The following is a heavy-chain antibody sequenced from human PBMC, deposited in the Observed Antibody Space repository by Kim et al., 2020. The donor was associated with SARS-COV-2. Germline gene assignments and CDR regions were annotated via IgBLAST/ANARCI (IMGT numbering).Heavy chain of an antibody. J-gene: IGHJ3*01. Sequence: GGSLRLSCEASGFTVSSYGMHWVRQAPGKGLEWVTVISNDGRDKLYADSVKGRFTISRDISKNTLFLQMNSLRSEDTAVYYCAKEHNIAAVGWEVDAFD. CDR3: AKEHNIAAVGWEVDAFD. D-gene: IGHD6-13*01. CDR2: ISNDGRDK. V-gene: IGHV3-30*18. CDR1: GFTVSSYG.